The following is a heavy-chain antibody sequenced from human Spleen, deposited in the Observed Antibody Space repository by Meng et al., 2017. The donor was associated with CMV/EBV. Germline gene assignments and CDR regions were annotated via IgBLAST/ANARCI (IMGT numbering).Heavy chain of an antibody. CDR3: SRDYCGGDCYSLGH. D-gene: IGHD2-21*01. V-gene: IGHV4-59*01. J-gene: IGHJ1*01. Sequence: TVSGFCISSYYWTWVQQPPGKGLEWIEYIYYRENTNYNPSLKSRVTMSVDTSRNQFSLTLSSVTAADTAVYYCSRDYCGGDCYSLGHWGQGTLVTVSS. CDR1: GFCISSYY. CDR2: IYYRENT.